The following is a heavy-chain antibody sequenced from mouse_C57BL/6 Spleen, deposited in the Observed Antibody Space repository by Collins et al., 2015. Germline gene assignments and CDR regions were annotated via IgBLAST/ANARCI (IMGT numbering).Heavy chain of an antibody. CDR2: IYPGSGST. J-gene: IGHJ2*01. V-gene: IGHV1S22*01. CDR3: TGYFDY. CDR1: GYTFTSYW. Sequence: LQQPGSELVRPGASVKLSCKASGYTFTSYWMHWVKQRPGQGLEWIGNIYPGSGSTNYDEKFKSKATLTVDTSSSTAYMQLSSLTSEDSAVYYCTGYFDYWGQGTTLTVSS.